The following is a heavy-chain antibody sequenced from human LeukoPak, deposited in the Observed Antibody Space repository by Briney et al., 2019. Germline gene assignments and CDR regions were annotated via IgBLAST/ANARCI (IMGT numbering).Heavy chain of an antibody. V-gene: IGHV1-2*02. CDR1: GYTFTGYY. J-gene: IGHJ4*02. D-gene: IGHD3-22*01. CDR2: INPNSGGT. Sequence: ASVKVSRKASGYTFTGYYMHWVRQAPGQGLEWMGWINPNSGGTNYAQKFQGRVTMTRDTSISTAYMELSRLRSDDTAVYYCATDTMIFTSRFDYWGQGTLVTVSS. CDR3: ATDTMIFTSRFDY.